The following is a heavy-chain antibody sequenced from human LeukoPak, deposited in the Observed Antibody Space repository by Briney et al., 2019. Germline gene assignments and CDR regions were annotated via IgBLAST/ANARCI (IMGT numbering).Heavy chain of an antibody. J-gene: IGHJ4*02. Sequence: PGESLKISCKGSGYSFTNYWIGWVRQMPGIGLEWMGIVYPGDSDTRYSPSFQGQVTISADKSISTAYLQWSSLKASDTAMYYCARRVDAAMGHFDYGGQGTLVTVSS. D-gene: IGHD5-18*01. CDR3: ARRVDAAMGHFDY. CDR1: GYSFTNYW. V-gene: IGHV5-51*01. CDR2: VYPGDSDT.